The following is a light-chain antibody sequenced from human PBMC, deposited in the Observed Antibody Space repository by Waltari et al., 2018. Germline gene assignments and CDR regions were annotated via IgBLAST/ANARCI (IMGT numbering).Light chain of an antibody. V-gene: IGLV2-14*03. CDR1: SSDIGAYDY. Sequence: QSALTQPASVSGSPGQSITISCTGTSSDIGAYDYVSWYQQHPGKAPKLIIYAVTNRPSGVSNRFSGSKSGNMASLTISGLQAEDEADYYCNSYTSSSTVVFGTGTTVTVL. CDR3: NSYTSSSTVV. J-gene: IGLJ1*01. CDR2: AVT.